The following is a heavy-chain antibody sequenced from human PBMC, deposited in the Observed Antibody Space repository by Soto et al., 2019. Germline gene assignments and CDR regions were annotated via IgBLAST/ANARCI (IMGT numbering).Heavy chain of an antibody. J-gene: IGHJ4*02. D-gene: IGHD6-13*01. CDR3: ANVDPSRSSWAEY. CDR2: ISGSGGST. Sequence: EVQQLESGGGFVQPGGSLRLSCAASGFTFSSYAMSWVRQAPGKGLEWVSSISGSGGSTHYADSVKGRFTISRDNSKNTLFLQMNSLRAEDTALYYCANVDPSRSSWAEYWGEGTQVTVSS. CDR1: GFTFSSYA. V-gene: IGHV3-23*01.